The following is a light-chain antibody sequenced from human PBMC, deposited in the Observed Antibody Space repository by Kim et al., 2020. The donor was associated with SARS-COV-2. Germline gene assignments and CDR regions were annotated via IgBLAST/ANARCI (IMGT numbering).Light chain of an antibody. V-gene: IGKV3-15*01. Sequence: SPGERATLSGRASQSVSSDLAWYQQNPGQAPRLLIQGASTRATGVPARFSGSGSGTEFTLTISSLQSEDFAVYYCQHYNNWPPRTFGGGTKVDIK. CDR2: GAS. J-gene: IGKJ4*01. CDR1: QSVSSD. CDR3: QHYNNWPPRT.